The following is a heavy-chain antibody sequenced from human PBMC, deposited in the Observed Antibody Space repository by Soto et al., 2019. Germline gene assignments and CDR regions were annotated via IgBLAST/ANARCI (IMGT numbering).Heavy chain of an antibody. CDR2: INYSGRT. D-gene: IGHD4-17*01. J-gene: IGHJ4*02. CDR3: ARHFGNYGDWAFDF. V-gene: IGHV4-39*01. CDR1: GGSISDSSHY. Sequence: PSETLSLTCTVSGGSISDSSHYWAWIRQPPGKGLEWIATINYSGRTYYKTSLRSRVTISVDTSRNQFSLNLDSVTAAVTAVFYCARHFGNYGDWAFDFWGQGTLVTVSS.